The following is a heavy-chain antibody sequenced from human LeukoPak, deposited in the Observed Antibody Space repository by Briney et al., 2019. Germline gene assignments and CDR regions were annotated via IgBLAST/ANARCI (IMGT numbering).Heavy chain of an antibody. CDR1: GFTFSSYG. V-gene: IGHV3-23*01. CDR3: ARGDYYDSSGPRFDP. D-gene: IGHD3-22*01. CDR2: ISGSGGST. Sequence: GGSLRLSCAASGFTFSSYGMSWVRQAPGKGLEWVSAISGSGGSTYYADSVKGRFTISRDNSKNTLYLQMNSLRAEDTAVYYCARGDYYDSSGPRFDPWGQGTLVTVSS. J-gene: IGHJ5*02.